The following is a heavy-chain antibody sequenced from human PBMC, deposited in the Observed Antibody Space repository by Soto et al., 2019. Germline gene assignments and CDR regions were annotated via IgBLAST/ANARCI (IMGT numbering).Heavy chain of an antibody. J-gene: IGHJ4*02. CDR3: FGGNGGPQ. CDR1: DFTFRNYW. Sequence: EVQLVESGGDLVQPGGSLRLSCATSDFTFRNYWLNWVRQAPGKGLEWVANISPDGGTTNYVDSVKGRFTVSIDNVRYSVSLQMNSLRVEDTAVYFCFGGNGGPQWGQGTLVTVSS. CDR2: ISPDGGTT. V-gene: IGHV3-7*03. D-gene: IGHD3-16*01.